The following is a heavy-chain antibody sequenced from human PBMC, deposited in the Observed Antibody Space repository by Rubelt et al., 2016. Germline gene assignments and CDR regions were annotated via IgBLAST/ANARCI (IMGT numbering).Heavy chain of an antibody. CDR1: GGSFSGYY. J-gene: IGHJ6*02. CDR2: INHSGST. D-gene: IGHD2-2*01. CDR3: AREQLLSDYYYGMDV. Sequence: QVQLQQWGAGLLKPSETLSLTCAVYGGSFSGYYWSWIRQPPGKGLEWIGEINHSGSTNYNPSLKSRVTIPVDTSKNQFSLKLSSVTAADTAVYYCAREQLLSDYYYGMDVWGQGTTVTVSS. V-gene: IGHV4-34*01.